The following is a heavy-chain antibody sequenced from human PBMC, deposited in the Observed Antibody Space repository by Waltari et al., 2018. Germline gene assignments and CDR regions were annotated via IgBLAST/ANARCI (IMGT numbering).Heavy chain of an antibody. V-gene: IGHV3-7*03. CDR1: GFDPRSYW. D-gene: IGHD3-10*01. CDR2: INYDGSLP. Sequence: LVESGGDLVQPGGSLRLTCAASGFDPRSYWMSWVRQAPGKGLEWVANINYDGSLPYYEDSVGGRLTISRDNAKNSLYLEMNNVRVDDTAVYYCARGSAYYIRFWDLWGQGTLVTVAS. CDR3: ARGSAYYIRFWDL. J-gene: IGHJ1*01.